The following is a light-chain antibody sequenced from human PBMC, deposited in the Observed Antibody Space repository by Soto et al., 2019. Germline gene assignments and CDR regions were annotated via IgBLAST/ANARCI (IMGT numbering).Light chain of an antibody. V-gene: IGKV3-20*01. CDR1: QSVSSSY. CDR3: QQYGSSLL. J-gene: IGKJ4*01. CDR2: GAS. Sequence: EIVLTQSPGTLSLSPGERATLSCRASQSVSSSYLAWYQQKPGQAPRLLIYGASSRATGIPDRFSSSGSGTDFTLTISRLEPEDFAVYYCQQYGSSLLFGGGTKVDIK.